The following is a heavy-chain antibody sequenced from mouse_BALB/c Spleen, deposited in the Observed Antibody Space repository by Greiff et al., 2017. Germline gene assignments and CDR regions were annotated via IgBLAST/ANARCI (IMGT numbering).Heavy chain of an antibody. Sequence: EVQLVESGGGLVQPGGSLRLSCATSGFTFTDYFISWVRQPPGQALEWLGFIRNKANGSTTEDSASVKGRFTISRENSPSILYLQMNTQRAVDSATYYGARIHVYYGSSYDAMDYWGQGTSVTVSS. D-gene: IGHD1-1*01. CDR1: GFTFTDYF. CDR2: IRNKANGSTT. J-gene: IGHJ4*01. V-gene: IGHV7-3*02. CDR3: ARIHVYYGSSYDAMDY.